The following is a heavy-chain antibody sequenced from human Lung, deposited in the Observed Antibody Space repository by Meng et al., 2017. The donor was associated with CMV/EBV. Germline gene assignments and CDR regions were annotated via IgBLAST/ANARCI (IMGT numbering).Heavy chain of an antibody. CDR2: IPHRGSS. D-gene: IGHD3-10*01. J-gene: IGHJ1*01. Sequence: QVQWRESGPPLLKPPGPLSLTCAVSGDSNTNHNWWAWVRQPPGKGLEWIGEIPHRGSSAYTPSLKSRVSMSIDKSKNQFSLKLTSVTAADTAVYHCLRRSGGSVWGQGTLVTVSS. CDR3: LRRSGGSV. CDR1: GDSNTNHNW. V-gene: IGHV4-4*03.